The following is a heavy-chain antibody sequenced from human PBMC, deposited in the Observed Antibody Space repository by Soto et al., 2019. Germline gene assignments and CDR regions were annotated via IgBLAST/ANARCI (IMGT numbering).Heavy chain of an antibody. J-gene: IGHJ3*02. CDR2: IRDGGEST. CDR1: GFIFGTYM. D-gene: IGHD2-15*01. V-gene: IGHV3-23*01. CDR3: APHVHCSGGSCHYDAFDI. Sequence: EVQLLESGGGLVQPGESLRLSCAVSGFIFGTYMMTWVRQAPGKGLEWVSTIRDGGESTYYADSVKGRFTISRDNSKNTLYLQMDSLGVEDTAVYYCAPHVHCSGGSCHYDAFDIRGQGTMVTVSS.